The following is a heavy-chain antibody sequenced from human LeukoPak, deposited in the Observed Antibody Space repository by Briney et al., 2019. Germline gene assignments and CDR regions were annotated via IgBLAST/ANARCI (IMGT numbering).Heavy chain of an antibody. V-gene: IGHV4-59*01. J-gene: IGHJ6*02. CDR2: IYYKGNA. CDR3: AKFGVDYDMIV. D-gene: IGHD3-16*01. CDR1: GGSISGSY. Sequence: SETLSLTCTVSGGSISGSYWTWIQQPPGKGLEWIGQIYYKGNADYNPSLKSRVTLSVDTSKNLFSLKLTAMTAADTAVYYCAKFGVDYDMIVWGQGTTVTVS.